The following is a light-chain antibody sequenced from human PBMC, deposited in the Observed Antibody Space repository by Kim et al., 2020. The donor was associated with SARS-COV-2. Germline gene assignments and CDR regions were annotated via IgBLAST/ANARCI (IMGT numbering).Light chain of an antibody. V-gene: IGKV3-15*01. J-gene: IGKJ4*01. CDR1: QSVSNY. CDR2: GSS. Sequence: VEMTQSPATLSASLGERVTLSCRASQSVSNYLAWYQQRPGQAPRLLIYGSSTKASDVSDRFSGSGSGTEFTLTIRSLQSEDLAVYYCQQYNSSPLMTFGEGAKVDIK. CDR3: QQYNSSPLMT.